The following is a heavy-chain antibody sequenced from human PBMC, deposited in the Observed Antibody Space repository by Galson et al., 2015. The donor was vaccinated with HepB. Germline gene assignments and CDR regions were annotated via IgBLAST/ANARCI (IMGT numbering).Heavy chain of an antibody. Sequence: SVKVSCKASGYTFSTYYIHWVRQAPGPGLEWMGIINPSAGNTNYAQKFQGRVTMTRDTSTSTVYMELSSLRSEDTAVYYCARDLGDSSGYYHYWGQGTLVTVSS. D-gene: IGHD3-22*01. CDR1: GYTFSTYY. V-gene: IGHV1-46*01. J-gene: IGHJ4*02. CDR3: ARDLGDSSGYYHY. CDR2: INPSAGNT.